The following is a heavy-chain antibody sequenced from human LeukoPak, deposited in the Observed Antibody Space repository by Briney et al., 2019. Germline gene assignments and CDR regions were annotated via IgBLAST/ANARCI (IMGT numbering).Heavy chain of an antibody. Sequence: GGSLRLSCAASGFTFSSYAMGWVRQAPGKGLEWASAISGSGGSTYYADSVKGRFTISRDNSKNPLYLQMNSLRAEDTAVYYCARSPYYDFWRGYSNWFDPWGQGTLVTVSS. D-gene: IGHD3-3*01. J-gene: IGHJ5*02. CDR1: GFTFSSYA. V-gene: IGHV3-23*01. CDR3: ARSPYYDFWRGYSNWFDP. CDR2: ISGSGGST.